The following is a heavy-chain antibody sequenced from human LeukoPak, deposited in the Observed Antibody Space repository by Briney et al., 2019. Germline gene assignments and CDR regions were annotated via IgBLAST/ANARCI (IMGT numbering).Heavy chain of an antibody. CDR1: GGSISSYH. Sequence: SETLPLTCTVSGGSISSYHWSWIRQPPGKGLEWIGYIYYSGSTNYNPSLKSRVTISVDTSKNQFSLKLSSVTAADAAVYYCARQSYCSGGSCPLQGAFDIWGQGTMVTVSS. CDR3: ARQSYCSGGSCPLQGAFDI. D-gene: IGHD2-15*01. V-gene: IGHV4-59*08. J-gene: IGHJ3*02. CDR2: IYYSGST.